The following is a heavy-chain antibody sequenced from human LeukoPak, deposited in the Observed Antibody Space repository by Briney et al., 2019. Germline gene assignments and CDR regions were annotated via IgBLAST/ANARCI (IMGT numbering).Heavy chain of an antibody. V-gene: IGHV3-66*01. D-gene: IGHD6-13*01. CDR2: IYTAGST. CDR1: GFTVSSNF. J-gene: IGHJ6*02. CDR3: ARDERYSSTATWYYGMDV. Sequence: GGCLRLSCAAAGFTVSSNFMSWVRQAPGKGLEWDSSIYTAGSTYYADSVKGRFTISRDNSKNTLYLQMNSLRAEDTAVYYCARDERYSSTATWYYGMDVWGQGTSVTVSS.